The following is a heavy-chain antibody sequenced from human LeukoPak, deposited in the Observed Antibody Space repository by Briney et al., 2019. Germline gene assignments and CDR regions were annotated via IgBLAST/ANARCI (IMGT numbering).Heavy chain of an antibody. CDR1: GFTFSSYG. V-gene: IGHV3-30*03. D-gene: IGHD6-13*01. CDR3: ARVKQQLVRLLGRDTTYYYYYYMDV. CDR2: ISYDGSNK. Sequence: GGSLRLSCAASGFTFSSYGMHWVRQAPGKGLEWVAVISYDGSNKYYADSVKGRFTISRDNAKNSLFPQMNSLRAEDTAVYFCARVKQQLVRLLGRDTTYYYYYYMDVWGKGTTVTVSS. J-gene: IGHJ6*03.